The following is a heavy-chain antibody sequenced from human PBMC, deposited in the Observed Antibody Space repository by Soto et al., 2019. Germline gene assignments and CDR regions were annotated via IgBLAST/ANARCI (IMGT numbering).Heavy chain of an antibody. CDR1: GFTFSSCE. V-gene: IGHV3-48*03. CDR2: IGSSGSTI. J-gene: IGHJ4*02. D-gene: IGHD6-6*01. Sequence: EVQLVESGGGLVQPGGSLRLSCAASGFTFSSCEMNWVRQAPGKGLEWVSKIGSSGSTIWYADSVKGRFTISRDNAKNSLYLQMNSLRGEDTAVYYCARATYSSSYYFDSWGQGTLVTVSS. CDR3: ARATYSSSYYFDS.